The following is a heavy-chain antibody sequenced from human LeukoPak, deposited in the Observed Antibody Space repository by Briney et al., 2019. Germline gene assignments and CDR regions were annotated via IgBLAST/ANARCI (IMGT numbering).Heavy chain of an antibody. Sequence: PGGSLRLSCAASGFTFSSYAMSWVRQAPGKGLEWVSAISGSGGSTYYADSVKGRFTISRDNSKNTLYLQMNSLRAEDTAVYHCAKDRVGFWTYYFDYWGQGTLVTVSS. CDR2: ISGSGGST. V-gene: IGHV3-23*01. D-gene: IGHD1-1*01. CDR1: GFTFSSYA. J-gene: IGHJ4*02. CDR3: AKDRVGFWTYYFDY.